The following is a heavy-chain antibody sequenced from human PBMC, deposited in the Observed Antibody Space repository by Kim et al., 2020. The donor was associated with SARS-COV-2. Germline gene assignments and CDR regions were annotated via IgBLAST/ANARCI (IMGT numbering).Heavy chain of an antibody. Sequence: SETLSLTCAVYGGSFSGYYWSWIRQPPGKGLEWIGEINHSGSTNYNPSLKSRVTISVDTSKNQFSLKLSSVTAADTAVYYCARGWYVVVVAATVYFDYWGQGTLVTVSS. CDR1: GGSFSGYY. V-gene: IGHV4-34*01. CDR3: ARGWYVVVVAATVYFDY. J-gene: IGHJ4*02. D-gene: IGHD2-15*01. CDR2: INHSGST.